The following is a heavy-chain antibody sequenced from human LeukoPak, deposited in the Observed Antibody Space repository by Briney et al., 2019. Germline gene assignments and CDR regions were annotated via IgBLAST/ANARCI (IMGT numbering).Heavy chain of an antibody. V-gene: IGHV4-59*08. Sequence: SETLSLTCTVSGGSISSYYWSWIRQPPGRGLEWIGYIYYSGSTNYNPSLKSRVTISVDTSKNQFSLKLSSVTAADTAVYYCARHMGLGYSYGYPYFDYWGQGTLVTVSS. CDR1: GGSISSYY. CDR2: IYYSGST. J-gene: IGHJ4*02. CDR3: ARHMGLGYSYGYPYFDY. D-gene: IGHD5-18*01.